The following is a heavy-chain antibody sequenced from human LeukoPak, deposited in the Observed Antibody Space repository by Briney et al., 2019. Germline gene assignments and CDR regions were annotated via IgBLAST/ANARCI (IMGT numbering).Heavy chain of an antibody. D-gene: IGHD3-9*01. J-gene: IGHJ4*02. CDR3: ATFGRYFDWLFPGDDY. CDR2: FDPEDGET. V-gene: IGHV1-24*01. CDR1: GYTLTELS. Sequence: ASVKVSCKVSGYTLTELSMHWVRQAPGKGLEWMGGFDPEDGETIYAQKFQGRVTMTEDTSTDTAYMELSSLRSEDTAVYYCATFGRYFDWLFPGDDYWGQGTLVTVSS.